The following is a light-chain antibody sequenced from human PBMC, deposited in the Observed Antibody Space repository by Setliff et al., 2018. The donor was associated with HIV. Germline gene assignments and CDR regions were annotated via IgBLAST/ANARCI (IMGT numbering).Light chain of an antibody. J-gene: IGLJ1*01. V-gene: IGLV2-18*02. CDR2: EVS. CDR3: SSRTSSSTPYV. Sequence: QPVLTQPPSVSGSPGQSVTISCTGTSSDVGSSNRVSWYQQPPGTVPRLMIYEVSSRPSGVPDRFSGSKSGNTASLTISGLQAEDEADYYCSSRTSSSTPYVFGTGTKVTVL. CDR1: SSDVGSSNR.